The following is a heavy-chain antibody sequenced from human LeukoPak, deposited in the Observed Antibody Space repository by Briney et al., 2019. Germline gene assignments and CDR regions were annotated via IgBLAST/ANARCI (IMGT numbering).Heavy chain of an antibody. CDR2: ISSSGSTI. CDR1: GFTFSSYE. V-gene: IGHV3-48*03. CDR3: TRGAYCSGGRCPGPFDI. D-gene: IGHD2-15*01. Sequence: PGGSLGLSCAASGFTFSSYEMNWVRQAPGKGLEWVSYISSSGSTIYYADSVKGRFTISRDNAKNSLYLQMNSLKTEDTAVYYCTRGAYCSGGRCPGPFDIWGQGTTVTVSS. J-gene: IGHJ3*02.